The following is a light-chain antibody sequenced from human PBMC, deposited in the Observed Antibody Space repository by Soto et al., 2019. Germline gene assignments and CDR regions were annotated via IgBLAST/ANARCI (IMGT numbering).Light chain of an antibody. CDR2: KVS. CDR3: MQGTYWPT. V-gene: IGKV2-30*01. J-gene: IGKJ2*01. Sequence: DVLMTQSPLSLPVTLGQPASISCTCSQSLVNSDGDTYLSWYQQRPGQSPSRLIYKVSNRDSGVPARFSGSGSGIDFTLKISRVEAEDVGVYYCMQGTYWPTFGQGTKLEIK. CDR1: QSLVNSDGDTY.